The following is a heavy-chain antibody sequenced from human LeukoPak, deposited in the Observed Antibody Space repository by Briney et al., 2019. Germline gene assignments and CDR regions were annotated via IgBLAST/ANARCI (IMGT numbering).Heavy chain of an antibody. CDR1: GYTFNSYG. J-gene: IGHJ6*03. Sequence: GASVKVSCKASGYTFNSYGISWVRQAPGQGLEWMGWISAHNGNTNYEEKVQGRVTMTTDTSTSTAYMELRSLRSDDTAVYYCARDKGTVATYYYYYVDVWGKGTTVTVSS. CDR3: ARDKGTVATYYYYYVDV. D-gene: IGHD6-19*01. V-gene: IGHV1-18*01. CDR2: ISAHNGNT.